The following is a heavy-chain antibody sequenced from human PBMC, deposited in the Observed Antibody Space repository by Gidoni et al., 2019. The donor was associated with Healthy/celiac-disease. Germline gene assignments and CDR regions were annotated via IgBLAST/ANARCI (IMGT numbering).Heavy chain of an antibody. Sequence: EVQLVESGGGLVQPGGSLRLSCAASGFTFSSYSMNWVRQAPGKGLEWVSYISSSSSTIYYADSVKGRFTISRDNAKNSLYLQMNSLRDEDTAVYYCASSYGSGHIISYGMDVWGQGTTVTVSS. D-gene: IGHD3-10*01. CDR3: ASSYGSGHIISYGMDV. CDR2: ISSSSSTI. CDR1: GFTFSSYS. J-gene: IGHJ6*02. V-gene: IGHV3-48*02.